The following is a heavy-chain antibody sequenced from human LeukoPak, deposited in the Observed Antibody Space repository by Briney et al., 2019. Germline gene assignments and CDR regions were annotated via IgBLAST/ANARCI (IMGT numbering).Heavy chain of an antibody. Sequence: GGSLRLSCAASGFTFSNYAMHWVRQAPGKGLEWVAIISYDGSNKYYADSVKGRFTISRDNSKNTLYLQMNSLRAEDTAVYYCAKDRRSSSWYGYYYYYGMDVWGQGTTVTVSS. CDR2: ISYDGSNK. D-gene: IGHD6-13*01. CDR3: AKDRRSSSWYGYYYYYGMDV. CDR1: GFTFSNYA. V-gene: IGHV3-30-3*01. J-gene: IGHJ6*02.